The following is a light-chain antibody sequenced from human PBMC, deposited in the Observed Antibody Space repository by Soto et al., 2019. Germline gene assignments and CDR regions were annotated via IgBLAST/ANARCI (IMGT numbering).Light chain of an antibody. CDR2: AAS. Sequence: DIQMTQSPSSISASVGGRVTITCRASQGISSSLAWYQQTLGKAPNLLIYAASTLQSGVPSRFRGSGSWTDFTLTLSRLQPEDVETDSCQQLSTYPFTFGQGTRLEIK. CDR3: QQLSTYPFT. CDR1: QGISSS. J-gene: IGKJ5*01. V-gene: IGKV1-9*01.